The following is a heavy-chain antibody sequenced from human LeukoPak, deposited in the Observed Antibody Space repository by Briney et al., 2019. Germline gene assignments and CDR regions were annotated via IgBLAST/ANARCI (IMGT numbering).Heavy chain of an antibody. V-gene: IGHV3-48*01. D-gene: IGHD2-15*01. Sequence: PGGSLRLSCAASGFTFSSYSMNWVRQAPGKGLEWVSSISSSGSTIYYADSVRGRFTISRDNAKNSLYLQMNSLRAEDTAVYYCARVSCSGVSCYHYYYYMDVWGTGTTVTVSS. J-gene: IGHJ6*03. CDR1: GFTFSSYS. CDR3: ARVSCSGVSCYHYYYYMDV. CDR2: ISSSGSTI.